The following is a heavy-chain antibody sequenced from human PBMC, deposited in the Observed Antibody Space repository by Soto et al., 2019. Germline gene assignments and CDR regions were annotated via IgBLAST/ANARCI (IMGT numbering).Heavy chain of an antibody. CDR1: GGSISSSSYY. J-gene: IGHJ4*02. Sequence: SETLSLTCTVSGGSISSSSYYWGWIRQPSGKGLEWIGSIHYSGSTYYNPSLKSRVTISVDTSKNQFSLKLSSVTAADTAVYYCASSYGDYVSDWGQGTLVTVSS. CDR2: IHYSGST. CDR3: ASSYGDYVSD. V-gene: IGHV4-39*01. D-gene: IGHD4-17*01.